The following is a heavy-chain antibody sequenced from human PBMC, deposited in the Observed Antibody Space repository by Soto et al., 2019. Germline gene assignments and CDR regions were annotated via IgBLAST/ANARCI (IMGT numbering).Heavy chain of an antibody. CDR2: INHSGST. V-gene: IGHV4-34*01. CDR1: GGSFSGYY. J-gene: IGHJ4*02. Sequence: SETLSLTCAVYGGSFSGYYWSWIRQPPGKGLEWIGEINHSGSTNYNPSLKSRVTMSVDMSKNQFSLKLTSVTAADTAVYYCATNRGYDFYYFASWGQGALVPVSS. D-gene: IGHD5-12*01. CDR3: ATNRGYDFYYFAS.